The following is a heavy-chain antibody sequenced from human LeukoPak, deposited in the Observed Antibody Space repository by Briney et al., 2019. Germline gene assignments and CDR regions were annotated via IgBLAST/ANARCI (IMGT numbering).Heavy chain of an antibody. D-gene: IGHD6-13*01. CDR2: INPNSGGT. J-gene: IGHJ4*02. Sequence: ASVKVSCKASGYTFTAYYMHWVRQAPGQGLEWMGWINPNSGGTNYAQKFQGRVTMTRDTSISTAYMELSRLRSDDTAVYYCARAPNRIAAAGSPGPYWGQGTLVTVSS. V-gene: IGHV1-2*02. CDR1: GYTFTAYY. CDR3: ARAPNRIAAAGSPGPY.